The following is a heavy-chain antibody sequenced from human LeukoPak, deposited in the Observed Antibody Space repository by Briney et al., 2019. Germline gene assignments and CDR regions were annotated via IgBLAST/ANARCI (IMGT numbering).Heavy chain of an antibody. V-gene: IGHV4-4*07. CDR1: GDSISGGY. J-gene: IGHJ1*01. CDR3: ASAAYYYDSSGYSVRSFGYFQH. CDR2: VRAGGYS. Sequence: SETLSLTCTVSGDSISGGYWSWLRQSAGKRLEWIGRVRAGGYSNYNPSLKSRVSMSVDTSKNQFSLKLSSVTAADTAVYYCASAAYYYDSSGYSVRSFGYFQHWGQGTLVTVSS. D-gene: IGHD3-22*01.